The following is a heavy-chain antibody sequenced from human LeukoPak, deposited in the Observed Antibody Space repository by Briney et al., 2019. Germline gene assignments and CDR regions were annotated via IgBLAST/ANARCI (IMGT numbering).Heavy chain of an antibody. V-gene: IGHV4-59*01. CDR2: LYYSGST. CDR1: GGSISGYY. J-gene: IGHJ5*02. CDR3: ARVHVLYYSSTSCSETYWFDP. D-gene: IGHD2-2*01. Sequence: PSETLSLTCTVSGGSISGYYWSWIRQPPGKGLEWIGYLYYSGSTNYNPSLKTRVTISVDTSKNQFSLKLSSVTAADTAVYSCARVHVLYYSSTSCSETYWFDPWGQGTLVTVSS.